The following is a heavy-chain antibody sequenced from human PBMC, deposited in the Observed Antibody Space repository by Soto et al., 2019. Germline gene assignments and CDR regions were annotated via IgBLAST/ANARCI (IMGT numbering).Heavy chain of an antibody. V-gene: IGHV1-3*01. CDR3: ARDHRGWATYYDILTGSFDY. Sequence: ASVKVSCKASGYTFTSYAMHWVRQAPGQRLEWMGWINAGNGNTKYSQKFQGRVTITRDTSASTAYMELSSLRSEDTAVYYCARDHRGWATYYDILTGSFDYWGQGTLVTVSS. CDR1: GYTFTSYA. D-gene: IGHD3-9*01. CDR2: INAGNGNT. J-gene: IGHJ4*02.